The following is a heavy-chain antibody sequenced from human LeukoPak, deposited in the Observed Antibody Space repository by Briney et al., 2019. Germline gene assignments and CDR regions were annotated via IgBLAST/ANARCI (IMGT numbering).Heavy chain of an antibody. Sequence: ASVKVSCKASGYTFTGYYMHWVRQAPGQGLEWIGWINPNSGGTNYAHHLQGRVTMTRDTSISTAYMELSRLRSDDTAVYYCARGIVLVSAAWYYYGMDVWGQGTTVTVSS. CDR3: ARGIVLVSAAWYYYGMDV. CDR1: GYTFTGYY. D-gene: IGHD2-21*01. J-gene: IGHJ6*02. CDR2: INPNSGGT. V-gene: IGHV1-2*02.